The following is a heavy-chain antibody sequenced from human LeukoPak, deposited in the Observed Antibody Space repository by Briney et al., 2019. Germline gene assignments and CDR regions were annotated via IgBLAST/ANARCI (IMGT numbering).Heavy chain of an antibody. V-gene: IGHV1-69*10. CDR2: IIPILGMA. D-gene: IGHD2-2*01. Sequence: GASVKVSCKASGGTFISYTISWVRQAPGQGLEWMGRIIPILGMANYAQKFQGRVTITADKSTSTAYMELSSLRSEDTAVYYCARAPEGYCGRTSCYDPGPFDPWGQGTLLTVSS. CDR1: GGTFISYT. J-gene: IGHJ5*02. CDR3: ARAPEGYCGRTSCYDPGPFDP.